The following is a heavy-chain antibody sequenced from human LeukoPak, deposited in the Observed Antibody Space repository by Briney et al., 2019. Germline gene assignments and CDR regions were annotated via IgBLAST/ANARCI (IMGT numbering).Heavy chain of an antibody. CDR2: INTNTGNP. D-gene: IGHD3-3*01. CDR1: GYTFTSYA. Sequence: GASVKVSCKASGYTFTSYAMNWVRQAPGQGLEWMGWINTNTGNPTYAQGFTVRFVFSLDTSVSTAYLQISSLKAEDTAVYYCAREKGGYDFWSGYLRSAHYYYGMDVWGQGTTVTVSS. V-gene: IGHV7-4-1*02. J-gene: IGHJ6*02. CDR3: AREKGGYDFWSGYLRSAHYYYGMDV.